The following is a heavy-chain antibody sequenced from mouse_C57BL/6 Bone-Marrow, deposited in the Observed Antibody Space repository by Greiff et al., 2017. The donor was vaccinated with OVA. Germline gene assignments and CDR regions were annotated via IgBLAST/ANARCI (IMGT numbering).Heavy chain of an antibody. CDR1: GFSLSTSGMG. CDR2: IYWDDDK. D-gene: IGHD1-1*01. J-gene: IGHJ1*03. V-gene: IGHV8-12*01. CDR3: ATYYGSRSWYFDV. Sequence: QVTLKESGPGILQSSQTLSLTCSFSGFSLSTSGMGVSWIRQPSGKGLEWLAHIYWDDDKRYNPSLKSRLTISKDTSRNQVFLKITSVDTADTATYYCATYYGSRSWYFDVWGTGTTVTVSS.